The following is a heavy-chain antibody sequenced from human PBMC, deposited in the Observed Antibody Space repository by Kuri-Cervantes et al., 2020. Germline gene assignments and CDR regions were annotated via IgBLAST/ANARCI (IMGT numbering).Heavy chain of an antibody. CDR2: IKSKTDGGTT. D-gene: IGHD5-24*01. J-gene: IGHJ4*02. Sequence: GGSLRLSCAASGFTFSNAWMTWIRQAPGKGLEWVGRIKSKTDGGTTDYAAPAKGRFTISRDNAKKSLYLQMNSLRAEDTALYYCAREDGTFDYWGQGTLVTVSS. V-gene: IGHV3-15*01. CDR3: AREDGTFDY. CDR1: GFTFSNAW.